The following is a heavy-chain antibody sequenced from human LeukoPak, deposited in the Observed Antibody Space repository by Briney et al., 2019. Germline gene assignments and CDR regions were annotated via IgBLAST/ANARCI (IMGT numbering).Heavy chain of an antibody. CDR3: ARGGSYWDAFDI. D-gene: IGHD1-26*01. CDR1: GYSISSGYY. J-gene: IGHJ3*02. Sequence: SETLSLICTVSGYSISSGYYWGWIRQPPGKGLEWIGSIYHSGSTYYNPSLKSRVTISVDTSKNQFSLKLSSVTAADTAVYYCARGGSYWDAFDIWGQGTMVTVSS. CDR2: IYHSGST. V-gene: IGHV4-38-2*02.